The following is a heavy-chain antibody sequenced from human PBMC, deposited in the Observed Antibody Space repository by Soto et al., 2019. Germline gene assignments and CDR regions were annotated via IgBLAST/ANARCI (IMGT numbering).Heavy chain of an antibody. J-gene: IGHJ3*02. V-gene: IGHV4-39*07. D-gene: IGHD3-10*01. Sequence: SETLSLTCTVSGGSISSSSYYWGWIRQPPGKGLEWIGEINHSGSTNYNPSLKSRVTISVDTSKNQFSLMLSSVTAADTAVYYCARGWYRDGSGSAFDIWGQGTMVTVSS. CDR3: ARGWYRDGSGSAFDI. CDR1: GGSISSSSYY. CDR2: INHSGST.